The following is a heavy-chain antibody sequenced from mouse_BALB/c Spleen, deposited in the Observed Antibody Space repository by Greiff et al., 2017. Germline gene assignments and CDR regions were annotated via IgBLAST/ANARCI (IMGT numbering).Heavy chain of an antibody. V-gene: IGHV1-7*01. CDR3: ARENSNYYFDY. CDR2: INPSTGYT. J-gene: IGHJ2*01. CDR1: GYTFTSYW. Sequence: QVQLQQSGAELAKPGASVKMSCKASGYTFTSYWMHWVKQRPGQGLEWIGYINPSTGYTEYNQKFKDKATLTADKSSSTAYMQLSSLTSEDSAFYFCARENSNYYFDYWGQGTTLTVSS. D-gene: IGHD2-5*01.